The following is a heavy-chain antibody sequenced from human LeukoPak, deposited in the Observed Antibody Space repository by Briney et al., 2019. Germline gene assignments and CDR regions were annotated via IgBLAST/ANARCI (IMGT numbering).Heavy chain of an antibody. V-gene: IGHV3-48*03. CDR2: ISSSGSAI. CDR1: GFTFSSYE. D-gene: IGHD3-22*01. Sequence: GGSLRLSCAASGFTFSSYEMNWVRQAPGKGLEWVSFISSSGSAIHYADSVRGRFTISRDNAKNSLYLQMSRLRAEDTAVYYCAREKLNFFDSSGYFDYWGQGTLVTVSS. J-gene: IGHJ4*02. CDR3: AREKLNFFDSSGYFDY.